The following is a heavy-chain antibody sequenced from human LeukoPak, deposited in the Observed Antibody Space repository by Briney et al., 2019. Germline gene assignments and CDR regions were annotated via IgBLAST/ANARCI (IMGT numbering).Heavy chain of an antibody. CDR1: GFTFSIYW. CDR3: ARGSSAGARLRHDY. V-gene: IGHV3-7*01. CDR2: IKQDGSEE. J-gene: IGHJ4*02. Sequence: GGSLRLSCAASGFTFSIYWMSWVRQAPGKGLEWVANIKQDGSEENFVDSVKGRFTISRDNAKKSLYLQMNSLRAEDTAVYYCARGSSAGARLRHDYWGQGTLVTVSS. D-gene: IGHD1-26*01.